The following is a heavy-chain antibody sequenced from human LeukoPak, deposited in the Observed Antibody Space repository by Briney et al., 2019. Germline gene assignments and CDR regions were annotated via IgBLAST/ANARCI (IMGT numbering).Heavy chain of an antibody. Sequence: ASVKVSCKASGYTFTSYDINWVRQAPGQGLEWMGWMNPNSGNTGCAQKFQGRVTMTRNTSISTAYMELSRLRSDDTAVYYCAREGSQDYSNYFNWFDPWGQGTLVTVSS. CDR1: GYTFTSYD. J-gene: IGHJ5*02. V-gene: IGHV1-8*01. CDR2: MNPNSGNT. CDR3: AREGSQDYSNYFNWFDP. D-gene: IGHD4-11*01.